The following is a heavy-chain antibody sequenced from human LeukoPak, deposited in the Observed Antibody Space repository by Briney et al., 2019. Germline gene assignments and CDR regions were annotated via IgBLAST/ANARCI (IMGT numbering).Heavy chain of an antibody. Sequence: PSETLSLTCTVSGDSISSDGYYWSWIRQPAGKGLEWIGRIYTSGSTNYNPSLKSRVTMSLDTSKNQFSLKLSSVTAADTAIYYCARGYCSSGSCYHGDYWGQGTPVTVSS. J-gene: IGHJ4*02. CDR3: ARGYCSSGSCYHGDY. CDR2: IYTSGST. V-gene: IGHV4-61*02. D-gene: IGHD2-2*01. CDR1: GDSISSDGYY.